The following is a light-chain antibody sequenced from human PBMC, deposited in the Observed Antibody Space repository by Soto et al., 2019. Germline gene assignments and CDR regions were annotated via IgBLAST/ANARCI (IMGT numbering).Light chain of an antibody. V-gene: IGKV1-5*01. CDR2: DAS. CDR1: QSISSW. J-gene: IGKJ1*01. CDR3: QHYNTWT. Sequence: DIQMTQSPSTLSASVGDRVTITCRASQSISSWLAWYQQKPGKAPKLLIYDASSLESGVPSRFSGSGSATEFSLTISSLQADDFGSYYCQHYNTWTFGPGTKVDIK.